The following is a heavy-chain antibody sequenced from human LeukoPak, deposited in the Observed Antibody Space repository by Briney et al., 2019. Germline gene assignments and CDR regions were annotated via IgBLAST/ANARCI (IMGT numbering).Heavy chain of an antibody. CDR1: GFTFSSYA. CDR3: AKDGLMYSSSWFDY. J-gene: IGHJ4*02. Sequence: GGSLRLSCAASGFTFSSYAMSWVRQAPGKGLEWVSAISGSGGSTYYADSVKGRFTISRDNSKNTLYLQMHSLRAEDTAVYYCAKDGLMYSSSWFDYWGQGTLVTVSS. CDR2: ISGSGGST. D-gene: IGHD6-13*01. V-gene: IGHV3-23*01.